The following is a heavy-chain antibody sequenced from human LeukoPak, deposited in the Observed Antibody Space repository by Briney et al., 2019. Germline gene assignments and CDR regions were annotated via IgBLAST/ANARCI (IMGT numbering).Heavy chain of an antibody. D-gene: IGHD5-18*01. V-gene: IGHV3-7*01. J-gene: IGHJ4*02. Sequence: GGSLRLSCAASGFTFSIYWMSWVRQAPGKGLEWVANIKQDGSEKYYVDSVKGRFTISRDNAENSLYPQMNSLRAEDTAVYYCARAAIQFDYWGQGTLVTVSS. CDR3: ARAAIQFDY. CDR1: GFTFSIYW. CDR2: IKQDGSEK.